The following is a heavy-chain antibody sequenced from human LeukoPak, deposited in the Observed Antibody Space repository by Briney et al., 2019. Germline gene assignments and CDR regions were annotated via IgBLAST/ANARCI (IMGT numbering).Heavy chain of an antibody. D-gene: IGHD6-13*01. Sequence: AGGSLRLSCAASGFTFSSYSMNWVRQAPGKGLEWVSSISSSSSYIYYADSVKGRFTISRDHAKNSLYLQMNSLRAEDTAVYYCARDRGIAAAGTFDYWGLGTLVTVSS. CDR1: GFTFSSYS. J-gene: IGHJ4*02. CDR3: ARDRGIAAAGTFDY. CDR2: ISSSSSYI. V-gene: IGHV3-21*01.